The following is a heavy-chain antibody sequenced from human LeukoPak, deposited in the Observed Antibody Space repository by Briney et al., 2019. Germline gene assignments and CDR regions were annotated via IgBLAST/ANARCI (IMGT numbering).Heavy chain of an antibody. D-gene: IGHD6-13*01. CDR3: ARVGHSNNCDY. J-gene: IGHJ4*02. CDR1: GGSISSSSYY. V-gene: IGHV4-39*07. Sequence: PSETLSLTCTVSGGSISSSSYYWGWIRQPPGKGLEWIGSIYYSGSTYYNPSLKSRVTISVDTSKNQFSLKLSSVTAADTAVYYCARVGHSNNCDYWGQGTLVTVSS. CDR2: IYYSGST.